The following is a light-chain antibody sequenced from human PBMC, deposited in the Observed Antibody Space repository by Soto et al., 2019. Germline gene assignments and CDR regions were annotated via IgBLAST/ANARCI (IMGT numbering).Light chain of an antibody. CDR1: QSISSNY. CDR2: GAS. Sequence: EIVLTQSPGTLSLSPGERATLSCRASQSISSNYLAWYQQRPGQAPRLLIFGASYRATGIPDRFSGSGSGTDFTLTISRLEPEDFAVYYCQQYSSSPPEFTLDPGTRVESK. J-gene: IGKJ3*01. CDR3: QQYSSSPPEFT. V-gene: IGKV3-20*01.